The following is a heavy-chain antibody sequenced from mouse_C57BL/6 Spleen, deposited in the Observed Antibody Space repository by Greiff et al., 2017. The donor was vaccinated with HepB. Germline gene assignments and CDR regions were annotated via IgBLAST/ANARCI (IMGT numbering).Heavy chain of an antibody. D-gene: IGHD1-1*01. CDR3: TEYYFAY. Sequence: VQLKQSGAELVRPGASVKLSCTASGFNIKDDYMHWVKQRPEQGLEWIGWIDPENGDTEYASKFQGKATITADTSSNTAYLQLSSLTSEDTAVYYCTEYYFAYWGQGTLVTVSA. J-gene: IGHJ3*01. CDR2: IDPENGDT. CDR1: GFNIKDDY. V-gene: IGHV14-4*01.